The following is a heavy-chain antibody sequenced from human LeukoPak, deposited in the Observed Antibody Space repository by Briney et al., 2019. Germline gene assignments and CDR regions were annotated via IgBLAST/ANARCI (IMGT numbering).Heavy chain of an antibody. CDR1: GYTFTGYY. J-gene: IGHJ4*02. D-gene: IGHD2-15*01. CDR2: FDPEDGET. CDR3: ATDRPMGGSCYRY. V-gene: IGHV1-24*01. Sequence: ASVKVSCKASGYTFTGYYMHWVRQAPGQGLEWMGGFDPEDGETIYAQKFQGRVTMTEDTSTDTAYMELSSLRSEDTAVYYCATDRPMGGSCYRYWGQGTLVTVSS.